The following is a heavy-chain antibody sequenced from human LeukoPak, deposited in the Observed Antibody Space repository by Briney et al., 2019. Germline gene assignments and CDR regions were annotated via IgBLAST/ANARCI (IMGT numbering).Heavy chain of an antibody. J-gene: IGHJ3*02. D-gene: IGHD3-3*01. CDR3: AREGMQYYDFWSGPLTSDAFDI. CDR2: IIPIFGTA. V-gene: IGHV1-69*06. CDR1: GYTFTSYY. Sequence: GASVKVSCKASGYTFTSYYMHWVRQAPGQGLEWMGGIIPIFGTANYAQKFQGRVTITADKSTSTAYMELSSLRSEDTAVYYCAREGMQYYDFWSGPLTSDAFDIWGQGTMVTVSS.